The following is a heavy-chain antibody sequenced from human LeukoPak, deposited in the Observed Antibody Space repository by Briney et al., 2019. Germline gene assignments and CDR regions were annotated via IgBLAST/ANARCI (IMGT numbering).Heavy chain of an antibody. J-gene: IGHJ4*02. CDR2: IHYPEST. CDR3: PRGRGRQIGTRWHPDTHHDY. CDR1: GFSIISGYF. D-gene: IGHD6-13*01. Sequence: SETLSLTCAVSGFSIISGYFWGWIRRPPGKGLDWIGTIHYPESTYYNPSLNSRLTISIDTSKNHFSLKLSSVTAADTALYYCPRGRGRQIGTRWHPDTHHDYWGQGILVTVSS. V-gene: IGHV4-38-2*01.